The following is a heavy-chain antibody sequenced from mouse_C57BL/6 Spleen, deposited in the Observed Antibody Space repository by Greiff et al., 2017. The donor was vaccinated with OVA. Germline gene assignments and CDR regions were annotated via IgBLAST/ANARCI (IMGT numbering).Heavy chain of an antibody. CDR3: ARDDYYGSSWGAWFAY. J-gene: IGHJ3*01. D-gene: IGHD1-1*01. Sequence: EVHLVESEGGLVQPGSSMKLSCTASGFTFSDYYMAWVRQVPEKGLEWVANINYDGSSTYYLDSLKSRFIISRDNAKNILYLQMSSLKSEDTATYYCARDDYYGSSWGAWFAYWGQGTLVTVSA. V-gene: IGHV5-16*01. CDR2: INYDGSST. CDR1: GFTFSDYY.